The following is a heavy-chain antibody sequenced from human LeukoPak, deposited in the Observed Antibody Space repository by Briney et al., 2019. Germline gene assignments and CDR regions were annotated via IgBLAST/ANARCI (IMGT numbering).Heavy chain of an antibody. J-gene: IGHJ5*02. Sequence: SVKVSCKASGGTFSSYAISWVRQAPGQGLEWMGGIIPIFGTANYAQNFQGRGTITADESTSTAYMELSSLRSEDTAVYYCARDHRTYNWNRVWFDPWGQGTLVTVSS. CDR1: GGTFSSYA. CDR2: IIPIFGTA. V-gene: IGHV1-69*13. D-gene: IGHD1-20*01. CDR3: ARDHRTYNWNRVWFDP.